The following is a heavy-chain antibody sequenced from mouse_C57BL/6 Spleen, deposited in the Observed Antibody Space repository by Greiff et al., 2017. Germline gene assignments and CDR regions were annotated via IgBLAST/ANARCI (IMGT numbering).Heavy chain of an antibody. V-gene: IGHV5-9-1*02. CDR1: GFTFSSYA. Sequence: EVNVVESGEGLVKPGGSLKLSCAASGFTFSSYAMSWVRQTPEKRLEWVAYISSGGDYIYYADTVKGRFTISRDNARNTLYLQMSSLKSEDTAMYYCTRGDYYYGSSGYFDVWGTGTTVTVSS. D-gene: IGHD1-1*01. CDR2: ISSGGDYI. CDR3: TRGDYYYGSSGYFDV. J-gene: IGHJ1*03.